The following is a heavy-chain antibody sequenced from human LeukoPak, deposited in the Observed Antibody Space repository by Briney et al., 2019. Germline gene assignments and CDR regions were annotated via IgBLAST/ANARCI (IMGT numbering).Heavy chain of an antibody. J-gene: IGHJ4*02. CDR3: ARAPGYYYDSSGPSGGY. V-gene: IGHV3-21*01. D-gene: IGHD3-22*01. CDR2: ISSSSSYI. CDR1: GCTFSSCS. Sequence: GGSLRLSCAASGCTFSSCSMNWVRQAPGKGLEWVSSISSSSSYIYYADSVKGRFTISRDNAKNSLYLQMNSLRAEDTAVYYCARAPGYYYDSSGPSGGYWGQGTLVTVSS.